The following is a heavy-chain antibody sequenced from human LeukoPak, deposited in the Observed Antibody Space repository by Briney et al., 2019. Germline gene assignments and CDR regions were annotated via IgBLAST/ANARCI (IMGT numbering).Heavy chain of an antibody. J-gene: IGHJ3*02. V-gene: IGHV4-39*07. CDR1: GGSISSDSYY. Sequence: PSETLSLTCTVSGGSISSDSYYWGWIRQPPGKGLEWIGSIYYGGSTYYNPSLKSRVTISIDTSKNQFSLKLISVTAADTAVYYCARGPPVVPAAITDAFDIWGQGTMVTVSS. CDR3: ARGPPVVPAAITDAFDI. D-gene: IGHD2-2*01. CDR2: IYYGGST.